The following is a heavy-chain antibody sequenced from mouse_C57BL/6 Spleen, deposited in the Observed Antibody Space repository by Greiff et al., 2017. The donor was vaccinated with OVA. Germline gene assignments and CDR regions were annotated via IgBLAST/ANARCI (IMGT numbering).Heavy chain of an antibody. Sequence: QVQLQKPGAELVKPGASVKMSCKASGYTFTSYWITWVKQRPGQGLEWIGDIYPGSGSTNYNEKFKSKATLTVDTSSSTAYMQLSSLTSEDSAVYCSARGQLRPAWFAYWGQGTLVTVSA. V-gene: IGHV1-55*01. J-gene: IGHJ3*01. CDR3: ARGQLRPAWFAY. CDR2: IYPGSGST. D-gene: IGHD3-2*02. CDR1: GYTFTSYW.